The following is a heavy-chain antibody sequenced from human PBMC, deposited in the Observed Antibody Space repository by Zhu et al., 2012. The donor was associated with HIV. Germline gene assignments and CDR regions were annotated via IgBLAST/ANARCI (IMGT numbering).Heavy chain of an antibody. V-gene: IGHV4-59*11. CDR2: MYSSGST. CDR3: ARSVKGQLVFDS. J-gene: IGHJ4*02. Sequence: QVQLQESGPQLVKPSETLSLTCTVSGGSMSSHYWNWVRQPPGKGLQWIGYMYSSGSTKYNFSLKSRVAISLDMSKNQFSLNLSSVTTADTAVYYCARSVKGQLVFDSWGQGXLVTGLL. CDR1: GGSMSSHY. D-gene: IGHD1-1*01.